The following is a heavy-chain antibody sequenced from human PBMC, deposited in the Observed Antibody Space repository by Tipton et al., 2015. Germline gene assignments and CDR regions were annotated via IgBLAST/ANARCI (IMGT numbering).Heavy chain of an antibody. CDR2: LYHSGSI. V-gene: IGHV4-38-2*01. CDR1: GYYISTDYY. D-gene: IGHD3-9*01. Sequence: TLSLTCAVFGYYISTDYYWGCIRQPPGKGLEWFRTIYHSGSLYHSGSIYYNPCLKSRITISVDTSKNHFSLSLRSVTAADTAVYYCARSNYDLLTGYSRSFDYWGRGTLVTVSS. CDR3: ARSNYDLLTGYSRSFDY. J-gene: IGHJ4*02.